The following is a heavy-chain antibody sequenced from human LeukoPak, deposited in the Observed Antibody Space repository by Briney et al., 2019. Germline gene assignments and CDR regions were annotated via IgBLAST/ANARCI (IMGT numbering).Heavy chain of an antibody. CDR3: AAHRHIVVVTAINY. D-gene: IGHD2-21*02. V-gene: IGHV3-23*01. CDR1: GFTFSSYA. CDR2: ISGSGGST. J-gene: IGHJ4*02. Sequence: GGSLRLSCAASGFTFSSYAMSWVRQAPGKGLEWVSAISGSGGSTYYADSVKGRFTISRDNSKNTLYLQMNSLRAEDTAVYYCAAHRHIVVVTAINYWGQETLVTVSS.